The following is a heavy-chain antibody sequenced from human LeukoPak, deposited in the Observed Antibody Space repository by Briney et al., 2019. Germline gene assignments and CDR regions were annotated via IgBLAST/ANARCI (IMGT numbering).Heavy chain of an antibody. Sequence: SETLSLTCTVSGGSISSYYWSWIRQPAGKGLEWIGRIYTSGSTNYNPSLKSRVTMSVDTSKSQFSLKLSSVTAADTAVYYCARASVVPAAILNYYYYMDVWGKGTTVTVSS. CDR2: IYTSGST. CDR1: GGSISSYY. D-gene: IGHD2-2*01. V-gene: IGHV4-4*07. J-gene: IGHJ6*03. CDR3: ARASVVPAAILNYYYYMDV.